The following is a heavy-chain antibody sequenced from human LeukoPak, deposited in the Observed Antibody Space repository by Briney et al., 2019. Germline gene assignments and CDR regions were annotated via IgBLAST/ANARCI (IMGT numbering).Heavy chain of an antibody. Sequence: GGSLRLSCAASGFTVSSNYMSWVRQAPGKGLEWVSVIYSGGSTYYADSVKGRFTISRDNSKNTLYLQMNSLRAGDTAVYYCARADYYGSGTYGKDVWGQGTTVTVSS. CDR2: IYSGGST. CDR1: GFTVSSNY. V-gene: IGHV3-66*01. D-gene: IGHD3-10*01. J-gene: IGHJ6*02. CDR3: ARADYYGSGTYGKDV.